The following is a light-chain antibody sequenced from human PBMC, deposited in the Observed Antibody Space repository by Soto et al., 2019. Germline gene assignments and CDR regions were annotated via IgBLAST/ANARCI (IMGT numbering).Light chain of an antibody. CDR3: QHYNSYSEA. CDR2: KAS. V-gene: IGKV1-5*03. Sequence: DIQMTQSPSTLSVSVGDRVTLTCRASQTISSWLAWYQQKPGQAPKLLIYKASTLKSGVPSRFSGSGSGTEFTLTISSLQPDDFATYYCQHYNSYSEAFGQGTKVELK. J-gene: IGKJ1*01. CDR1: QTISSW.